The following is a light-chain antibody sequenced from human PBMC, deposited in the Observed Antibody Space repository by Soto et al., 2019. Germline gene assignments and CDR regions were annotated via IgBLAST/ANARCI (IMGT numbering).Light chain of an antibody. V-gene: IGKV1-5*03. CDR3: QQYNSYWT. Sequence: IQITQSPSTLSASVGDRVSITCRASQSISSWLAWYQQKPGKAPKLLIYKASSLESGVPSRFSGSGSGTEFTLTISSLQPDDFATYYCQQYNSYWTLGQGTKVDIK. CDR1: QSISSW. CDR2: KAS. J-gene: IGKJ1*01.